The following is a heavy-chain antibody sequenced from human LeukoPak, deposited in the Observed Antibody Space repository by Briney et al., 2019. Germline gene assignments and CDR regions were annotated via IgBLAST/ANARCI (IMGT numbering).Heavy chain of an antibody. V-gene: IGHV3-21*01. CDR1: GFTFSGYS. CDR3: ARASSSWYYFDY. CDR2: ISTSSSYI. Sequence: GGSLRLSCAASGFTFSGYSMNWVRQAPGKELEWVSFISTSSSYIYYADSVKGRFTISRDNAKNSVYLQMNSLRADDTAVYYCARASSSWYYFDYWGQGTLVTVSS. J-gene: IGHJ4*02. D-gene: IGHD6-13*01.